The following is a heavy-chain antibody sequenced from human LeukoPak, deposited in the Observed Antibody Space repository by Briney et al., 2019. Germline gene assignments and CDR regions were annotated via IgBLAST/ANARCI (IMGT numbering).Heavy chain of an antibody. CDR3: ARDWKTNSFDY. J-gene: IGHJ4*02. D-gene: IGHD1-1*01. V-gene: IGHV3-33*01. Sequence: GRSLRLSCAASEFTFTTYGMHWVRPAPGKGLEWVAFIYYDGSNIYYADYVKGRFTISRDISKNTLYLQMDSLRAEDTAIYYCARDWKTNSFDYWGQGTLVTVSS. CDR1: EFTFTTYG. CDR2: IYYDGSNI.